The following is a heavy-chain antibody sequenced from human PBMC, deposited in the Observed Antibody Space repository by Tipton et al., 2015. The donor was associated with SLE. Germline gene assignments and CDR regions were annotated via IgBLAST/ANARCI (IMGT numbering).Heavy chain of an antibody. CDR3: ARGYCSDGVCYGFGFFDY. J-gene: IGHJ4*02. V-gene: IGHV4-28*03. CDR2: LYYSGNT. D-gene: IGHD2-8*01. Sequence: TLSLTCNVSVYSISSSHWWGWIRQPPGKGLEWIGVLYYSGNTYYNPSLKSRVTLSIDTSKNQFSLKMRSVTAADTAVYFCARGYCSDGVCYGFGFFDYWGQGNLVTVSS. CDR1: VYSISSSHW.